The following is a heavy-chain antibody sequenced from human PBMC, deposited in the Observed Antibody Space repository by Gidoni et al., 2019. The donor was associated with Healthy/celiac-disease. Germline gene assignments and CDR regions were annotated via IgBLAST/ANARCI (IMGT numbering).Heavy chain of an antibody. J-gene: IGHJ6*02. D-gene: IGHD2-21*02. CDR1: GYTFTSYG. CDR2: ISAYNGNT. V-gene: IGHV1-18*01. Sequence: QVQLVQSGAEVKKPGASVKVSCKASGYTFTSYGISWVRQAPGQGLEWMGWISAYNGNTNYAQKLQGRVTMTTDTSTSTAYMELRSLRSDDTAVYYCARDYPATAIHGRDGMDVWGQGTTVTVSS. CDR3: ARDYPATAIHGRDGMDV.